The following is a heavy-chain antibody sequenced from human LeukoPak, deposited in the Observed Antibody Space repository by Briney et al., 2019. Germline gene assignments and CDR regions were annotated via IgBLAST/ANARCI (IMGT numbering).Heavy chain of an antibody. Sequence: SGGSLRLSCAASGFTFSSFWMSWVRQAPGKGREWVANIKQDGSEKYYVDSVKGRFTISRDNAKNSLYLQMNSLRAEDTAVYYCARKSGVILFDYWGQGTLVTVSS. V-gene: IGHV3-7*01. CDR2: IKQDGSEK. D-gene: IGHD2-8*01. CDR1: GFTFSSFW. CDR3: ARKSGVILFDY. J-gene: IGHJ4*02.